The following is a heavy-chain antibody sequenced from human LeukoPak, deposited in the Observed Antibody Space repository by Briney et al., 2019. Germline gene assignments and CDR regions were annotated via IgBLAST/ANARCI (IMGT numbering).Heavy chain of an antibody. J-gene: IGHJ4*02. Sequence: SVKVSCKASGGTLSSYAISWVRQAPGQGLEWMGRIIPIFGIANYAQKFQGRVTITADKSTSTAYMELSSLRSEDTAVYYCARATVGATAFDYWGQGTLVTVSS. D-gene: IGHD1-26*01. CDR2: IIPIFGIA. CDR3: ARATVGATAFDY. CDR1: GGTLSSYA. V-gene: IGHV1-69*04.